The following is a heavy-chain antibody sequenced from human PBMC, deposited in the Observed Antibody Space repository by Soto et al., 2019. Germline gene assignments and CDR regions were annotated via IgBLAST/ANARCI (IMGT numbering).Heavy chain of an antibody. V-gene: IGHV4-30-2*01. CDR2: ISHSGST. D-gene: IGHD6-19*01. J-gene: IGHJ4*02. Sequence: LSLTCAVSGGSISRGGYSWSWIRQPPGKGLEWIGYISHSGSTYYNPSLESRVTISVDRSKNQFSLKLSSVTAADTAVYYCARGGLLPDYWGQGTLVTVSS. CDR3: ARGGLLPDY. CDR1: GGSISRGGYS.